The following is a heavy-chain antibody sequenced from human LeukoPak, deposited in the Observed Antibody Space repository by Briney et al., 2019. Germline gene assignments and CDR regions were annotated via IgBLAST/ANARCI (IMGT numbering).Heavy chain of an antibody. CDR3: ARGSSIVAAFDH. D-gene: IGHD5-12*01. CDR1: GFTFSSYS. J-gene: IGHJ4*02. V-gene: IGHV3-21*01. Sequence: GGSLRLSCAASGFTFSSYSMNWVRQAPGKGLEWASSISSSSSYIYYADSVKGRFTISRDNAKNSLYLQMNSLRAEDTAVYYCARGSSIVAAFDHWGQGTLVTVSS. CDR2: ISSSSSYI.